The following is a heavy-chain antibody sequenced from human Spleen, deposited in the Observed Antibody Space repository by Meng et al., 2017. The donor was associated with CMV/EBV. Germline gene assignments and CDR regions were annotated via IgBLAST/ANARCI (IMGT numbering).Heavy chain of an antibody. V-gene: IGHV1-18*01. CDR3: ARGPGGYCSSTSCPNGGYYYGMDV. CDR2: ISAYNGNT. D-gene: IGHD2-2*01. J-gene: IGHJ6*02. CDR1: GYTFTSYD. Sequence: ASVKVSCKASGYTFTSYDINWVRQATGQGLEWMGWISAYNGNTNYAQKLQGRVTMTTDTSTSTAYMELRSLRSDDTAVYYCARGPGGYCSSTSCPNGGYYYGMDVWGQGTTVTVSS.